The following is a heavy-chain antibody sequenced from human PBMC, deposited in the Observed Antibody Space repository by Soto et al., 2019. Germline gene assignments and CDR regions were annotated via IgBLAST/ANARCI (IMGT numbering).Heavy chain of an antibody. V-gene: IGHV6-1*01. CDR1: GDSVLSNSGA. D-gene: IGHD6-13*01. CDR3: ARGRPGIAAITTGAFDI. Sequence: SQTLSLTCAISGDSVLSNSGAWNWIRQSPSRGLEWLGRTYYRSKWYNDYAVSVKGRITINPDTSKNQFSLQLNSVIPEDTAVYYCARGRPGIAAITTGAFDIWGQGTMVTV. J-gene: IGHJ3*02. CDR2: TYYRSKWYN.